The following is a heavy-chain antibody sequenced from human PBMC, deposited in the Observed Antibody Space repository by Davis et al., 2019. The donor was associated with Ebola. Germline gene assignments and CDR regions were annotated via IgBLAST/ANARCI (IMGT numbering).Heavy chain of an antibody. CDR3: ARGSFDYYYYGMDV. D-gene: IGHD3-10*01. CDR2: INAGNGNT. CDR1: GGTFSSYA. J-gene: IGHJ6*02. Sequence: AASVKVSCKASGGTFSSYAISWVRQAPGQGLEWMGWINAGNGNTKYSQKFQGRVTITRDTSASTAYMELSSLRSEDTAVYYCARGSFDYYYYGMDVWGQGTTVTVSS. V-gene: IGHV1-3*01.